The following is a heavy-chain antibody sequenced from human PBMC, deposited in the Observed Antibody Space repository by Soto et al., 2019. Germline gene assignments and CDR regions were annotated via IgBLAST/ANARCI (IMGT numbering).Heavy chain of an antibody. D-gene: IGHD3-10*01. Sequence: GGSLRLSCAASGFTFSDYYMSWIRQAPGKGLEWVSYISSSSSYTNYADSVKGRFTISRDNAKNSLYLQMNSLRAEDTAVYYCARDRRDYYGSGSYERSYYYYGMDVWGQGTTVTV. J-gene: IGHJ6*02. CDR1: GFTFSDYY. CDR3: ARDRRDYYGSGSYERSYYYYGMDV. CDR2: ISSSSSYT. V-gene: IGHV3-11*06.